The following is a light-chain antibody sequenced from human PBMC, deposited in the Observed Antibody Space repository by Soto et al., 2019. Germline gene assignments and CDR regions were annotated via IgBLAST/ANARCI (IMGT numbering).Light chain of an antibody. Sequence: IVVTQSPLSLPVTPGEPSSISCRSSQSLLHINGYKYLEWYLQKPGKSPQXXXYLASNRASGVPERFSGSGSGTDFTLKISRVEAEDFGVYYCIQTLQNPLTFGGGTKVDIK. J-gene: IGKJ4*01. CDR2: LAS. CDR1: QSLLHINGYKY. CDR3: IQTLQNPLT. V-gene: IGKV2-28*01.